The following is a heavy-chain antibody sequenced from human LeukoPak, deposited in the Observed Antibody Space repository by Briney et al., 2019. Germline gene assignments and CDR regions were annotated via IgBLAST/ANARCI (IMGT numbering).Heavy chain of an antibody. Sequence: ASVKVSCKASGYTFTGYYMHWVRQAPGQGLEWMGWINPNSGGTNYAQKFQGRVTMTRDTSISTAYMELSRLRSDDTAVYYCASESNYYDSGAQAIVGGYWGQGTLVTVSS. V-gene: IGHV1-2*02. CDR2: INPNSGGT. CDR3: ASESNYYDSGAQAIVGGY. CDR1: GYTFTGYY. J-gene: IGHJ4*02. D-gene: IGHD3-22*01.